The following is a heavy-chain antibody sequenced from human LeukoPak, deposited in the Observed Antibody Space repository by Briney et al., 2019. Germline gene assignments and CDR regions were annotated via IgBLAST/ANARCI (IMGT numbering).Heavy chain of an antibody. Sequence: PSETLSLTCTVSGGSISSSSYYWGWIRQPPGKGLEWIGSIYYSGSTYYNPSLKSRVTISVGTSKNQFSLKLSSVTAADTAVYYCARRRADCSSTSCYTRGTFDYWGQGTLVTVSS. V-gene: IGHV4-39*01. J-gene: IGHJ4*02. CDR3: ARRRADCSSTSCYTRGTFDY. D-gene: IGHD2-2*02. CDR2: IYYSGST. CDR1: GGSISSSSYY.